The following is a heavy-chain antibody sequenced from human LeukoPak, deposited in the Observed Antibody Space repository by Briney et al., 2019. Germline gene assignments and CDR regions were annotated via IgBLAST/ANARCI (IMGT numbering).Heavy chain of an antibody. D-gene: IGHD1-26*01. J-gene: IGHJ4*02. CDR3: VRDRGSYRPIDY. V-gene: IGHV3-21*01. CDR1: AFTFSSSN. Sequence: GGSLRLSCAASAFTFSSSNMNWVRHAPGKGLEWVSSISSSGTYIYYRDSVKGRFTISRDNAENSVYLQMNSLRVEDTAVYYCVRDRGSYRPIDYWGQGTLVTVSS. CDR2: ISSSGTYI.